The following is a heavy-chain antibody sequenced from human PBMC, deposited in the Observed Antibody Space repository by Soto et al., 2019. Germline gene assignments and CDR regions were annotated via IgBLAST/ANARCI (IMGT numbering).Heavy chain of an antibody. CDR1: GGNVSGYC. V-gene: IGHV4-34*01. CDR3: ARGIVVVPAADNWFDP. Sequence: SVTQPVTYAVDGGNVSGYCWSWIRQTKGKGLEWIGEINHSGSTNYNPSLKSRVTISVDTSKNQFSLKLSSVTAADTAVYYCARGIVVVPAADNWFDPWGQGTLVTVSS. D-gene: IGHD2-2*01. CDR2: INHSGST. J-gene: IGHJ5*02.